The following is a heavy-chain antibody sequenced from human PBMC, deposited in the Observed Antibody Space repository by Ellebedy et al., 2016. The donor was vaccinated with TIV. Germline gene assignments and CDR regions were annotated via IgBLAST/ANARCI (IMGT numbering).Heavy chain of an antibody. CDR1: GFTLSSYG. V-gene: IGHV3-33*01. CDR3: VRDFAYLTTVTPYFYH. J-gene: IGHJ4*02. CDR2: IWYDGNNK. D-gene: IGHD4-17*01. Sequence: GGSLRLSCAASGFTLSSYGMHWVRQAPGKGLEWVAVIWYDGNNKFYADSVKDRFTISRDNSQNTLFLQMDGLRAEDTAVYFCVRDFAYLTTVTPYFYHWGQGTVVTVSS.